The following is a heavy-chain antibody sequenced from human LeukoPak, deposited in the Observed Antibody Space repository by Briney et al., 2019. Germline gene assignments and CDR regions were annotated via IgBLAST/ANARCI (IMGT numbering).Heavy chain of an antibody. J-gene: IGHJ4*02. CDR2: IYYSGST. D-gene: IGHD6-19*01. V-gene: IGHV4-39*01. CDR3: ARYRRAVAGSRPFDY. CDR1: GGSFSSYY. Sequence: SETLSLTCAVYGGSFSSYYWGWIRQPPGKGLEWIGSIYYSGSTYYNPSLKSRVTISVDTSKNQFSLKLSSVTAADTAVYYCARYRRAVAGSRPFDYWGQGTLVTVSS.